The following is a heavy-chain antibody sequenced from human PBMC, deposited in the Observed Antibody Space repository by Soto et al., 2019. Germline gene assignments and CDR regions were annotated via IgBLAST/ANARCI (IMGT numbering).Heavy chain of an antibody. CDR1: GFTFSSYE. V-gene: IGHV3-48*03. CDR2: NSSSGSTI. CDR3: ASYGSGWYGDDY. J-gene: IGHJ4*02. Sequence: EVQLVESGGGLVQPGGSLRLSCAASGFTFSSYEMNWVRQAPGKGLEWVSYNSSSGSTIYYADSVKGRFTISRDNAKNSLYLQMNSLRAEDTAVYYCASYGSGWYGDDYWGQGTLVTVSS. D-gene: IGHD6-19*01.